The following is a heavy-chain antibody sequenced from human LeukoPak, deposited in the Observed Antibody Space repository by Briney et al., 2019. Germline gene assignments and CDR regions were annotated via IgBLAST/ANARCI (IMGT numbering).Heavy chain of an antibody. Sequence: SETLSLTCTASGGSISSYYWSWIRQPPGKGLEWIGSIYHSGSTYYNPSLKSRVTISVDTSKNQFSLKLSSVTAADTAVYYCARDYGYYGSGSQLYNWFDPWGQGTLVTVSS. V-gene: IGHV4-38-2*02. CDR3: ARDYGYYGSGSQLYNWFDP. CDR2: IYHSGST. J-gene: IGHJ5*02. D-gene: IGHD3-10*01. CDR1: GGSISSYY.